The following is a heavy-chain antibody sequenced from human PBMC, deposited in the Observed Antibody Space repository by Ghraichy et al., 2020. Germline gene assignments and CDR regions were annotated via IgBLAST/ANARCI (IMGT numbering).Heavy chain of an antibody. CDR3: ARIGTNFMITFGGIIAHPFDY. D-gene: IGHD3-16*02. CDR2: ISAYNGDT. J-gene: IGHJ4*02. Sequence: ASVKVSCKPSGYTFNRHGISWVRQAPGQGLEWMGWISAYNGDTNYAQNFQGSLTMTTDTATSTVYMELRSLRSDDTAVYYCARIGTNFMITFGGIIAHPFDYWGQGTLVTVSS. CDR1: GYTFNRHG. V-gene: IGHV1-18*01.